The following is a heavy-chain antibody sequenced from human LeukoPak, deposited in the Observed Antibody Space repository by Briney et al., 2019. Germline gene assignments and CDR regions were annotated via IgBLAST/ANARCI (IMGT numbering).Heavy chain of an antibody. CDR3: ARDHWGIVENGYDYFYYDMDV. CDR2: VIPIYGTP. D-gene: IGHD7-27*01. CDR1: GGSFSTSG. V-gene: IGHV1-69*13. Sequence: GASVKVSCKASGGSFSTSGFSWVRQVPGQGPEWMGGVIPIYGTPSYAQKFQGRVTITADESTSTVYLELRSLRSEDTAVYYCARDHWGIVENGYDYFYYDMDVWGEGTTVTVSS. J-gene: IGHJ6*03.